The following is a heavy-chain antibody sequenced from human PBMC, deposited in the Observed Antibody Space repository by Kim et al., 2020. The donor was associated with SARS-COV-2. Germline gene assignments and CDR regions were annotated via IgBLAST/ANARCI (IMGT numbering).Heavy chain of an antibody. Sequence: YADSVKGRFTISRDNAKNSLYLQMNSLRAEDTAVYYCARVAAARGWYFDLWGRGTLVTVSS. D-gene: IGHD6-13*01. J-gene: IGHJ2*01. CDR3: ARVAAARGWYFDL. V-gene: IGHV3-11*01.